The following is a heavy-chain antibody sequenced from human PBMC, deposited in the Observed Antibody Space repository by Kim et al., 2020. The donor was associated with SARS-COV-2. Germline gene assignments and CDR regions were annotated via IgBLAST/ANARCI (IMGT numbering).Heavy chain of an antibody. V-gene: IGHV4-34*01. CDR2: INHSGST. J-gene: IGHJ4*02. CDR3: ARGRQWLDPYFDY. CDR1: GGSFSGYY. Sequence: SETLSLTCAVYGGSFSGYYWSWIRQPPGKGLEWIGEINHSGSTNYNPSLKSRVTISVDTSKNQFSLKLSSVTAADTAVYYCARGRQWLDPYFDYWGQGTLVTVPS. D-gene: IGHD6-19*01.